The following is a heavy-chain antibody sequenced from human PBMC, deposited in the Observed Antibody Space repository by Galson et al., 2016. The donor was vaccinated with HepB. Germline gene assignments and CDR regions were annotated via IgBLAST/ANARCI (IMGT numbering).Heavy chain of an antibody. V-gene: IGHV4-39*01. CDR3: ARRGYCTNGVCQYYYYEMDV. D-gene: IGHD2-8*01. Sequence: ETLSLTCTVSGGSISSSSYYWGWIRQPPGKGLEWIGSFYQSGTTYYNPSLKSRVTISVDTSKNQFSLKLNSVTAADTAVYYCARRGYCTNGVCQYYYYEMDVWGQGTTVTVSS. CDR2: FYQSGTT. CDR1: GGSISSSSYY. J-gene: IGHJ6*02.